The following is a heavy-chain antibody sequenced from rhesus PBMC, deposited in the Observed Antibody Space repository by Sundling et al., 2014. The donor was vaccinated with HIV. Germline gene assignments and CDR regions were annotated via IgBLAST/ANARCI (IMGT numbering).Heavy chain of an antibody. Sequence: QVKLQQWGEGLVKPSETLSLTCDVSGGSISDNYYWNWIRQPPGKGLEWIGNIYTSGSTYYNPSLKSRVTLSVDTSKNQLSLKLSSVTAADTAVYYCARAITGTLFYWGQGVLVTVSS. D-gene: IGHD1-26*01. J-gene: IGHJ4*01. CDR1: GGSISDNYY. CDR3: ARAITGTLFY. V-gene: IGHV4-73*01. CDR2: IYTSGST.